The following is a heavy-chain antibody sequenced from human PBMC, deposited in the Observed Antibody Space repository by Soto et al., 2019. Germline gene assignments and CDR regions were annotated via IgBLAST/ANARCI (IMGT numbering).Heavy chain of an antibody. CDR1: GGSISSSSYY. D-gene: IGHD3-3*01. CDR3: ARHSERSFSFLEWLGPGPLDY. Sequence: SETLSLTCTVSGGSISSSSYYWGWIRQPPGKGLEWIGSIYYSGSTYYNPSLKSRVTISVDTSKNQFSLKLSSVTAADTAVYYCARHSERSFSFLEWLGPGPLDYWGQGTLVTVSS. V-gene: IGHV4-39*01. J-gene: IGHJ4*02. CDR2: IYYSGST.